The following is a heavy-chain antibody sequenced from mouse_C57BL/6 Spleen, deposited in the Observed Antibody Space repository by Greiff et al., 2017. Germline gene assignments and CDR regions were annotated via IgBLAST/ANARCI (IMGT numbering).Heavy chain of an antibody. CDR1: GFTFSDYG. CDR2: ISSGSSTI. D-gene: IGHD1-1*01. CDR3: ARSSSSAWFAY. J-gene: IGHJ3*01. V-gene: IGHV5-17*01. Sequence: DVQLVESGGGLVKPGGSLKLSCAASGFTFSDYGMHWVRQAPEKGLEWVAYISSGSSTIYYADTVKGRFTISRDNAKNTLFLQMTSLRSEDTAMYYCARSSSSAWFAYWGQGTLVTVSA.